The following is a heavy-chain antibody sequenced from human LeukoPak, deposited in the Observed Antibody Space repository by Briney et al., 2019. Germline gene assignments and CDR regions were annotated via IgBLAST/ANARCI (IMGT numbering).Heavy chain of an antibody. V-gene: IGHV4-59*01. CDR3: ASHYDSSGYYYVGAFDI. D-gene: IGHD3-22*01. J-gene: IGHJ3*02. Sequence: PSETLSLTCTVSGGSISSYYWSWIRQPPGKGLEWIGYIYYSGSTNYNPSLKSRVTISVDTSKNQFSLKLSSVTAADTAVYYCASHYDSSGYYYVGAFDIWGQGTMVTVSS. CDR1: GGSISSYY. CDR2: IYYSGST.